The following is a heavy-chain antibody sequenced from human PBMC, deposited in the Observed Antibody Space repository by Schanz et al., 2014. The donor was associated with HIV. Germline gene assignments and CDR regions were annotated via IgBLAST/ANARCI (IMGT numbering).Heavy chain of an antibody. CDR1: GFSFLRYE. Sequence: EVQLLESGGGLVQPGGSLRISCVASGFSFLRYEMSWVRQAPGKGLEWLSTLSGSGDRTYYADSVKGRFTISRDNAKNMLYVQMNSLRAEDTAVYYCAKMARSVAANTNFDYWGQGTLVTVSS. CDR2: LSGSGDRT. D-gene: IGHD6-19*01. V-gene: IGHV3-23*01. CDR3: AKMARSVAANTNFDY. J-gene: IGHJ4*02.